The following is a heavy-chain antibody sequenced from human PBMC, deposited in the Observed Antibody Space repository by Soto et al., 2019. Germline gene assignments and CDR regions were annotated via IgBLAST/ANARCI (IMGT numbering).Heavy chain of an antibody. Sequence: QVQLVESGGGVVQPGRSLRLSCAASGFTFSRYGMHWVRQAPGKGLEWVAVISYDGSNKYYADSVKGRFTISRDNSKNTMYLQMNSLRAEDTAVYYCAKDYGDGGGGDYWGQGTLVTVSS. V-gene: IGHV3-30*18. CDR3: AKDYGDGGGGDY. J-gene: IGHJ4*02. CDR1: GFTFSRYG. D-gene: IGHD4-17*01. CDR2: ISYDGSNK.